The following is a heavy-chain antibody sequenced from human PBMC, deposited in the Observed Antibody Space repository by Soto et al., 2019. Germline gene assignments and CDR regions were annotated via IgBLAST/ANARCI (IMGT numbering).Heavy chain of an antibody. CDR1: DGSIDSSAYS. V-gene: IGHV4-39*01. CDR2: INYSGST. J-gene: IGHJ4*02. CDR3: ARRDCGGDCYSWYY. Sequence: SETLSLTCTVSDGSIDSSAYSWGWIRQPPGKGLEWIGSINYSGSTYYSPSLKSRVTISIDTSRNQFSPRLSSVTAADTAVYYCARRDCGGDCYSWYYWGQGTLVTVSS. D-gene: IGHD2-21*02.